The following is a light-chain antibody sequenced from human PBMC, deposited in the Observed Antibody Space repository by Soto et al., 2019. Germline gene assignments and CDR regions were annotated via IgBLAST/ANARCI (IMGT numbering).Light chain of an antibody. CDR2: EGS. J-gene: IGLJ2*01. Sequence: QSVLTQPASVSGSPGQSITISCAGTSSDVGRYNLVSWYQQHPGKAPKLMIYEGSKRPSGVSNRFSGSKSGNTASLTISGLQAEYEADYYCCSYAGSVVFGGGTKLTVL. V-gene: IGLV2-23*01. CDR1: SSDVGRYNL. CDR3: CSYAGSVV.